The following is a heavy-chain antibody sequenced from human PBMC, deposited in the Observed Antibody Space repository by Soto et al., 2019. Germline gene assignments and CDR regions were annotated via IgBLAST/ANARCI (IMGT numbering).Heavy chain of an antibody. CDR1: GFTFSNYG. Sequence: QVQLVESGGGVVQPGRSLRLSCAASGFTFSNYGVNWVRQAPGKGLEWVAVISNDGSTQFYADSVKGRFTIFRDNSKNTLSLQMNSLRPEDTAVYYCNLDEYGDLWGQGAMVTVSS. CDR2: ISNDGSTQ. D-gene: IGHD1-1*01. CDR3: NLDEYGDL. V-gene: IGHV3-30*03. J-gene: IGHJ4*02.